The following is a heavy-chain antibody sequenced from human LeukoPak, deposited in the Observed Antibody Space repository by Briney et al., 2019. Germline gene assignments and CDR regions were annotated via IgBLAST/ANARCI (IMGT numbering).Heavy chain of an antibody. Sequence: GGSLRLSCAASGLTFSSYWMSWVRQAPGKGLEWVANIKQDGSEKYYVDSVKGRFTISRDNAKNSLYLQMNSLRAEDTAVYYCAREGYCSGGSCYPYYFDYWGQGTLVTVSS. CDR1: GLTFSSYW. CDR3: AREGYCSGGSCYPYYFDY. CDR2: IKQDGSEK. D-gene: IGHD2-15*01. V-gene: IGHV3-7*01. J-gene: IGHJ4*02.